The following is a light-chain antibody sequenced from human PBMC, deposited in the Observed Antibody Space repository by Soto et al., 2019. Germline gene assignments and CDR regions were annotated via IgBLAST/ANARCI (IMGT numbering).Light chain of an antibody. CDR1: QSVSSN. Sequence: EIVMTQSPATLSVSPGERATLSCRASQSVSSNLAWYQQKPGQAPRLLIYGASTRATGIPARFSGSGSGTEFNLTISSMQSEDVAFYYCQQYNNWPPGTFGQGTKVEIK. J-gene: IGKJ1*01. V-gene: IGKV3-15*01. CDR2: GAS. CDR3: QQYNNWPPGT.